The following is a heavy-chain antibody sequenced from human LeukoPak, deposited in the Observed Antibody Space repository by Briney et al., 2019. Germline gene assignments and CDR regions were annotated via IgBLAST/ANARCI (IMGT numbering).Heavy chain of an antibody. Sequence: GGSLRLSCAASGFIFSNAMSWVRRPPGKGLEWVSAISGSGGSTYYADSVKGRFTISRDNSKNTLYLQMNSLRAEDTAVYYCAKSSYGSGSYYGPNFDYWGQGTLVTVSS. CDR1: GFIFSNA. J-gene: IGHJ4*02. D-gene: IGHD3-10*01. V-gene: IGHV3-23*01. CDR3: AKSSYGSGSYYGPNFDY. CDR2: ISGSGGST.